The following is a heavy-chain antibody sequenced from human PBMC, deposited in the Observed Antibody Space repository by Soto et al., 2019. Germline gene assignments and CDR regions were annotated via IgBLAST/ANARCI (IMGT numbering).Heavy chain of an antibody. J-gene: IGHJ4*02. CDR2: IKSKIDGGTT. V-gene: IGHV3-15*07. D-gene: IGHD6-13*01. Sequence: GGSLRLSCAASDLTFSNTWMNWVRQAPGKGLEWVGRIKSKIDGGTTDYAAPVKGRFTISRDDSKSTLYLQMNSLDPEDTAVYYCTTVGSITTAGTPFDYWGQGTLVTVSS. CDR1: DLTFSNTW. CDR3: TTVGSITTAGTPFDY.